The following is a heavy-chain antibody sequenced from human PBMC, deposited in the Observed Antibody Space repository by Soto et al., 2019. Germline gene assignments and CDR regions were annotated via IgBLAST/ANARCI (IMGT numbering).Heavy chain of an antibody. CDR2: IRGSGGST. V-gene: IGHV3-23*01. CDR3: AKDLDSSSWYFTFNI. D-gene: IGHD6-13*01. CDR1: GFTFRSYA. J-gene: IGHJ3*02. Sequence: EVQLLESGGGLVQPGGSLRLSCAASGFTFRSYAMSWVRQAPGKGLEWVSAIRGSGGSTYYADAVKGRFTMSRDNSKNTLYLQMNSLRAEDTALYYCAKDLDSSSWYFTFNIWGQGTMVTVSS.